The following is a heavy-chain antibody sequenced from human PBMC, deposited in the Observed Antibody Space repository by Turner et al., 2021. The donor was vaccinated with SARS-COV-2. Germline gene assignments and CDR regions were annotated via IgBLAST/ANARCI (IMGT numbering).Heavy chain of an antibody. D-gene: IGHD2-2*01. V-gene: IGHV1-46*01. CDR3: ARDIVLIPATYGFDY. CDR2: INPSSGST. J-gene: IGHJ4*02. Sequence: QVQLVQSGAEVKKPGASVKVSCKASRYTFTSYYMHWVRQAPGQGLEWMGIINPSSGSTSYAQKFQGRVTMTRDTSTSTVYMELSSLRSEDTAVYYCARDIVLIPATYGFDYWGQGTLVTVSS. CDR1: RYTFTSYY.